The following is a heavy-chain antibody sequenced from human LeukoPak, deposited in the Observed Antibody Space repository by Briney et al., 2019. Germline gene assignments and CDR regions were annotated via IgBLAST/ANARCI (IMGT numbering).Heavy chain of an antibody. D-gene: IGHD1-1*01. Sequence: GASVKVSCKVSGYILTELSIHWVRQAPGKGLEWMGSFDPENAKTMSAQTFQGRVTMTEDTSTDTAYMALRSLRSDDTAIYYCVIMSHTVVPTARIYYYMDIWGTGTTVIVSS. J-gene: IGHJ6*03. CDR1: GYILTELS. CDR2: FDPENAKT. V-gene: IGHV1-24*01. CDR3: VIMSHTVVPTARIYYYMDI.